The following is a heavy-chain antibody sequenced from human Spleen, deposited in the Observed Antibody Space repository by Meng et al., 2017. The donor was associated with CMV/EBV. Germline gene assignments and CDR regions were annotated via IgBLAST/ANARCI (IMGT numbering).Heavy chain of an antibody. CDR1: GFSVSSNY. D-gene: IGHD1-26*01. Sequence: GESLKISCAASGFSVSSNYMTWVRQAPGKGLEWVSVIYPDGTTYYADSVKGRFTISRDNSKNTLYLQMNSLRAEDTAVYYCAKPVGATFDYWGQGTLVTVSS. J-gene: IGHJ4*02. CDR2: IYPDGTT. V-gene: IGHV3-53*05. CDR3: AKPVGATFDY.